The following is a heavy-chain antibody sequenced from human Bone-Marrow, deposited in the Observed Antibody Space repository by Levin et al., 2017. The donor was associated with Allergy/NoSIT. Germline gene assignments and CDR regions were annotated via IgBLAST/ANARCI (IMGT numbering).Heavy chain of an antibody. CDR2: ISAYNGNT. CDR1: GYTFTNFG. V-gene: IGHV1-18*01. CDR3: AREGPIVVVPAAVPSY. J-gene: IGHJ4*02. D-gene: IGHD2-2*01. Sequence: ASVKVSCKASGYTFTNFGISWVRQAPGQGLEWMGWISAYNGNTNYAQKLQGRVTMTTDTSTSTAYMELRRLRSDDTAVYYCAREGPIVVVPAAVPSYWGQGTLVTVSS.